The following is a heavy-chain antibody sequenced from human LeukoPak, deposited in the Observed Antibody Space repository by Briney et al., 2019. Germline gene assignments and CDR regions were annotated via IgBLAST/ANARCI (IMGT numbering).Heavy chain of an antibody. D-gene: IGHD5-24*01. J-gene: IGHJ4*02. CDR3: AGGWLPDKNDF. V-gene: IGHV4-30-4*07. Sequence: SETLSLTCAVSGGSISSGHYSWSWIRQTPGKGLEWMGDIYYRGSTYFSPSLKSRVTISVDKSKNHFSLKLSSVTAADTAVYYCAGGWLPDKNDFWGQGTLVTVSA. CDR1: GGSISSGHYS. CDR2: IYYRGST.